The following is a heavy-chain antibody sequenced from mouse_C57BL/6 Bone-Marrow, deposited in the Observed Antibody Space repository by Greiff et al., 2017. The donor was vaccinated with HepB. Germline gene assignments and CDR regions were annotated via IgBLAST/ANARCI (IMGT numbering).Heavy chain of an antibody. CDR1: GYTFTSYW. CDR2: IYPGSGST. V-gene: IGHV1-55*01. CDR3: AIAYAMDY. J-gene: IGHJ4*01. Sequence: QVQLQQPGAELVKPGASVKMSCKASGYTFTSYWITWVKQRPGQGLEWIGDIYPGSGSTNYNEKFKSKATLTAYKSSSTAYMELRSLTSEDSAVYCCAIAYAMDYWGQGTSVTVSS.